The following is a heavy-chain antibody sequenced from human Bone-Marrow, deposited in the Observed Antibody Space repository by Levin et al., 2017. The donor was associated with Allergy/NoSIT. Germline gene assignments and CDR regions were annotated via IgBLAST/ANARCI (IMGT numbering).Heavy chain of an antibody. CDR1: GYSFTSYW. V-gene: IGHV5-10-1*01. D-gene: IGHD2/OR15-2a*01. CDR3: ARHFPVEAKYYSGMAV. CDR2: IYPVDSYT. Sequence: ASVKVSCKGSGYSFTSYWITWVRQMPGKGLEWMGAIYPVDSYTNYSPSFRGHVDISVDKSINTAYLQWSSLKASDTAMYYCARHFPVEAKYYSGMAVWGQGTTVTVSS. J-gene: IGHJ6*02.